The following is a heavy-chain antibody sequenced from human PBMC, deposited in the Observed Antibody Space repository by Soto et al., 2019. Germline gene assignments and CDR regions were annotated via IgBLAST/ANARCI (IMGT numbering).Heavy chain of an antibody. CDR3: ARGSTGRVAADFDY. Sequence: ASVKVSCKASGYTFTSYDINWVRQATGQGLEWMGWMNPNGGNTGYAQKFQGRVTMTRNTSISTAYMELSSLRSEDTAVYYCARGSTGRVAADFDYWGQGTLVTVSS. J-gene: IGHJ4*02. D-gene: IGHD2-15*01. CDR1: GYTFTSYD. V-gene: IGHV1-8*01. CDR2: MNPNGGNT.